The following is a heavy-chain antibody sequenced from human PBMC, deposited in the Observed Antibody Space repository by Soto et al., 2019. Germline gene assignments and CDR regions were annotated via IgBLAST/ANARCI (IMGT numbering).Heavy chain of an antibody. CDR2: ISYDGINK. J-gene: IGHJ4*02. D-gene: IGHD3-22*01. CDR1: GFTFSHYA. Sequence: QVQLVESGGGVVQPGRSLRLSCAASGFTFSHYAMHWGRQAPVKGLEWVAVISYDGINKYYADSVKGRFTISRDNSKNTLYLQMNSLRPDDTSIYYCARSAPYYPLDCWGQGTLVTVSS. CDR3: ARSAPYYPLDC. V-gene: IGHV3-30-3*01.